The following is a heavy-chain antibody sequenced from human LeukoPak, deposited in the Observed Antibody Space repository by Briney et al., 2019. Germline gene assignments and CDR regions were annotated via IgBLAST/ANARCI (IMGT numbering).Heavy chain of an antibody. J-gene: IGHJ5*02. CDR2: IYPGDSDT. D-gene: IGHD3-22*01. Sequence: KPGESLKISCKGSGYSFTSYWIGWVRQMPGKGLEWMGIIYPGDSDTRYSPSFQGQVTISADKSIGTAYLQWSSLKASDTAMYYCARQAYYYDSSGYHNWFDPWGQGTLVTVSS. CDR1: GYSFTSYW. V-gene: IGHV5-51*01. CDR3: ARQAYYYDSSGYHNWFDP.